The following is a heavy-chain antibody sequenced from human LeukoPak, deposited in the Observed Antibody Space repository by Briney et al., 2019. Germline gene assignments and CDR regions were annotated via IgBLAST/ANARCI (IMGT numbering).Heavy chain of an antibody. V-gene: IGHV1-18*01. Sequence: ASVKVSCKASGYTFTSYGISWVRQAPGQGLEWMGWISAYNGNTNYAQKLQGRVTMTTDTSTSTAYMELRSLRSDDTAVYYCARNYYDSSGPRRAPKNAFDIWGQGTMVTVSS. J-gene: IGHJ3*02. CDR1: GYTFTSYG. CDR3: ARNYYDSSGPRRAPKNAFDI. CDR2: ISAYNGNT. D-gene: IGHD3-22*01.